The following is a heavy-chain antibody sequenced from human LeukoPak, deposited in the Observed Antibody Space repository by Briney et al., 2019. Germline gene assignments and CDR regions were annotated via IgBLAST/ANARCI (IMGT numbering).Heavy chain of an antibody. D-gene: IGHD3-9*01. CDR3: ARRRRYFDWLLSVVGAFGI. Sequence: GGSLRLSCAASGFTFSNYWMSWVRQAPGKGLEWVANIKEDGSEKYYVDSVEGRFTISRNNAKNSLYLQMNSLRAEDTAVYYCARRRRYFDWLLSVVGAFGIWSQGTMVTVSS. V-gene: IGHV3-7*03. CDR2: IKEDGSEK. CDR1: GFTFSNYW. J-gene: IGHJ3*02.